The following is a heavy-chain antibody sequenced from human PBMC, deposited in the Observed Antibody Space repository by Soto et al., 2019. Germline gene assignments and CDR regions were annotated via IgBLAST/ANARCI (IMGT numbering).Heavy chain of an antibody. CDR1: GCTFTSYS. V-gene: IGHV1-2*02. J-gene: IGHJ4*02. CDR3: ARDKDYDFWSGYYPGPLDY. D-gene: IGHD3-3*01. CDR2: INPNSGGT. Sequence: ASVKVSCKASGCTFTSYSMHWVPQAPGQGLEWMGWINPNSGGTNYAQKLQGRVTMTRDTSISTAYMELSRLRSDDTAVYYCARDKDYDFWSGYYPGPLDYWAQGTLVPVSS.